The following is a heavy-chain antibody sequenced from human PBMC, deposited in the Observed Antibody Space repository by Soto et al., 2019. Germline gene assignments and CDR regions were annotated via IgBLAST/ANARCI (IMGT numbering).Heavy chain of an antibody. CDR3: ASTFYYGSGSYANNWFDP. Sequence: GESLKISCKGSGYSFTSYWIGWVRQMPGKGLEWMGIIYPGDSDTRYSPSFQGQVTISADKSISTAYLQWSSLKASDTAMYYCASTFYYGSGSYANNWFDPWGQGTLVTVSS. V-gene: IGHV5-51*01. CDR2: IYPGDSDT. J-gene: IGHJ5*02. D-gene: IGHD3-10*01. CDR1: GYSFTSYW.